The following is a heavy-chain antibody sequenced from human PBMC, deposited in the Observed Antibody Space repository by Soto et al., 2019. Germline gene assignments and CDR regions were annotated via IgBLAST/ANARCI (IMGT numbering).Heavy chain of an antibody. D-gene: IGHD3-3*01. Sequence: SKTLSLTCTVSGGSISSGDYYWSWIRQPPGKGLEWIGYIYYSGSTYYNPSLKSRVTISVDTSKNQFSLKLSSVTAADTAVYYCAREHEKVYDFWSGAPYYYYYMDVWGKGTTVTVSS. CDR2: IYYSGST. CDR1: GGSISSGDYY. J-gene: IGHJ6*03. CDR3: AREHEKVYDFWSGAPYYYYYMDV. V-gene: IGHV4-30-4*01.